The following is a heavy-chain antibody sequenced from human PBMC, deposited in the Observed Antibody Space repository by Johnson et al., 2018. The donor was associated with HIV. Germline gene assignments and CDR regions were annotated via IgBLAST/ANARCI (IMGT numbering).Heavy chain of an antibody. V-gene: IGHV3-30-3*01. D-gene: IGHD2-15*01. CDR2: ISYDGNNK. Sequence: QVQLVESGGGVVQPGRSLRLSCAASGFTFSSHVMHWVRQGPGKGLEWVAVISYDGNNKYYADSVKGRFTISRDNAKNSLCLQMNSLRADDTAVYYCAKGQVARGPLDIWGQGTMVTVSS. J-gene: IGHJ3*02. CDR1: GFTFSSHV. CDR3: AKGQVARGPLDI.